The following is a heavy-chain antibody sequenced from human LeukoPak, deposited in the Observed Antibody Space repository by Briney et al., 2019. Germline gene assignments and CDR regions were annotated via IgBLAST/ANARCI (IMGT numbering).Heavy chain of an antibody. J-gene: IGHJ6*03. CDR3: ARLKGYCSSTSCYYYYYMDV. V-gene: IGHV4-34*01. CDR1: GGSFSGYY. Sequence: SETLSLTCAVYGGSFSGYYWSWIRQPPGKGLEWIGEINHSGSANYNPSLKSRVTISVDTSKNQFSLKLSFVTAADTAVYYCARLKGYCSSTSCYYYYYMDVWGKGTTVTVSS. CDR2: INHSGSA. D-gene: IGHD2-2*01.